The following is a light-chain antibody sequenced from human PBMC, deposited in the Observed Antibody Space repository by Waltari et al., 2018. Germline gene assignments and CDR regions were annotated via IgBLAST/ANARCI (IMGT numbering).Light chain of an antibody. CDR3: QQYGSSQFT. CDR2: GAS. Sequence: EIVLTQSPGTLSLSPGERPTLSCRASQSVSSSYLAWYQQKPGQAPRLLIYGASSRATGIPDRFSGSGSGTDFTLTISRLEPEDFAVYYCQQYGSSQFTFGPGTKVDIK. J-gene: IGKJ3*01. CDR1: QSVSSSY. V-gene: IGKV3-20*01.